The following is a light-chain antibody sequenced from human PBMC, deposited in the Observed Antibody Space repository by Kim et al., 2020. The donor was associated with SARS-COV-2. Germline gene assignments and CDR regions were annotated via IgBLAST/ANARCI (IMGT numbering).Light chain of an antibody. CDR1: SSDVGSYNY. CDR2: DVS. V-gene: IGLV2-14*03. CDR3: SSYTSSSTRV. Sequence: GQSITISCTGTSSDVGSYNYVSWYQQHPGKAPKLMIYDVSNRPAGVSNRFSGSKSGNTASLTISGLQVEDEADYYCSSYTSSSTRVFGGGTQLTVL. J-gene: IGLJ3*02.